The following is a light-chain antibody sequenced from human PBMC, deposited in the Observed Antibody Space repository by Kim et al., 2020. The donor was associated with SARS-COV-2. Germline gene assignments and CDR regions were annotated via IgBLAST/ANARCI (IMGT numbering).Light chain of an antibody. CDR2: DVT. Sequence: GQSITMSCTGSTGDISAYSYLSWYQQQAGKAPKLIIYDVTNRPSGVSPRFSGSKSGNTASLTISGLQAEDEADYYCSSYANIYTLVFGGGTQLTVL. CDR3: SSYANIYTLV. V-gene: IGLV2-14*03. CDR1: TGDISAYSY. J-gene: IGLJ3*02.